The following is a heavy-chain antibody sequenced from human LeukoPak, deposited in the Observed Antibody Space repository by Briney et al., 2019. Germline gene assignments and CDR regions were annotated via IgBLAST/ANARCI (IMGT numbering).Heavy chain of an antibody. CDR2: ISWNSGSI. Sequence: GGSLRLSCAASGFTFDDYAMHWVRQAPGKGLEWVSGISWNSGSIGYADSVKGRFTISRDNAKNSLYLQMNSLRAEDMALYYCAKGLVVGATAGSDAFDIWGQGTMVTVSS. V-gene: IGHV3-9*03. CDR3: AKGLVVGATAGSDAFDI. CDR1: GFTFDDYA. D-gene: IGHD1-26*01. J-gene: IGHJ3*02.